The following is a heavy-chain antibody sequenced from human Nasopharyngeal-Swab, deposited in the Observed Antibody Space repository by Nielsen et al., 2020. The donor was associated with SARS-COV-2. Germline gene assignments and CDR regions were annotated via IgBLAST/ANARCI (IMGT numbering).Heavy chain of an antibody. CDR2: FYYTGST. Sequence: SETLSLTCTVSGGSIRSYYWSWIRQSPGKELDWIGNFYYTGSTQYNPYLKSRVTVSIDTSDNQFSLKLSSVTAAVTAVYYCARDTPNYGMDVWGQGTSVTVSS. D-gene: IGHD2-15*01. V-gene: IGHV4-59*01. CDR3: ARDTPNYGMDV. J-gene: IGHJ6*02. CDR1: GGSIRSYY.